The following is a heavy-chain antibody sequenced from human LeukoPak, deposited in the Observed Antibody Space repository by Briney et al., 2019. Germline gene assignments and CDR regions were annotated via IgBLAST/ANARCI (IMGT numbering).Heavy chain of an antibody. J-gene: IGHJ4*02. CDR1: GGSISSYY. Sequence: SETLSLTCTVSGGSISSYYWSWIRQPPGKGLEWIGYISYTGSTDYNPSLKSRVTISVDTSKNQSSLKLRFVTAADTAVYYCAREAVAGGYYFDYWGQGTLVTVSS. CDR2: ISYTGST. D-gene: IGHD6-19*01. V-gene: IGHV4-59*01. CDR3: AREAVAGGYYFDY.